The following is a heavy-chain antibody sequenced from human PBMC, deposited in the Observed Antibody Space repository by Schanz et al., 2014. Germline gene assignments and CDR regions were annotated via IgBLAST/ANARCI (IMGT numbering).Heavy chain of an antibody. CDR2: VSASGGGP. J-gene: IGHJ4*02. D-gene: IGHD2-15*01. Sequence: VQLLQSGGALVQPGGSLRLSCAASGFTFSNHALGWVRQAPGKGLEWVSLVSASGGGPFYADSVKGRFTISRDNSRNTVYLQMSSLRAEDTAVYYCVKDDRGDVVVVAANYWGQGAQVIVSS. CDR3: VKDDRGDVVVVAANY. CDR1: GFTFSNHA. V-gene: IGHV3-23*01.